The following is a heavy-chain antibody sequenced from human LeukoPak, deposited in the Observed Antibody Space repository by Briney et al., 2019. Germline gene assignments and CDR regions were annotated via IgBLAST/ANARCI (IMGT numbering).Heavy chain of an antibody. CDR1: GGSISSYC. J-gene: IGHJ3*02. CDR2: IYYSGTT. CDR3: SRAGYISGWFSDAFDI. V-gene: IGHV4-59*01. D-gene: IGHD6-19*01. Sequence: SETLSLTCTVSGGSISSYCWNWIRQPQGKGLEWIGYIYYSGTTNYNPSLKSRVTISVDTSKNQFSLKLSSVTAADTAVYYCSRAGYISGWFSDAFDIWGQGAMVTVSS.